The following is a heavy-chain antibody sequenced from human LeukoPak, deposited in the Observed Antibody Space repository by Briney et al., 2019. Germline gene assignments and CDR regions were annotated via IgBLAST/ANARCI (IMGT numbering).Heavy chain of an antibody. D-gene: IGHD3-3*01. V-gene: IGHV3-23*01. CDR3: AKAPYYDFWSGYGNYYYMDV. Sequence: GGSLRLSCAASGFTFSSYSMNWVRQAPGKGLEWVSAISGSGGSTYYADSVKGRFTISRDNSKNTLYLQMNSLRAEDTAVYYCAKAPYYDFWSGYGNYYYMDVWGKGTTVTVSS. J-gene: IGHJ6*03. CDR2: ISGSGGST. CDR1: GFTFSSYS.